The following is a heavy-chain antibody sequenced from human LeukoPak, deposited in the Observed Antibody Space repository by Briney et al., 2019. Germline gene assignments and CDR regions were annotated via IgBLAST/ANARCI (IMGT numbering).Heavy chain of an antibody. CDR1: GFTFSSYG. Sequence: GGSLRLSFAASGFTFSSYGMSWVRQAPGKGLDWVSAISGSGGSTYYADSVKGRFTISRDNSKNTLYLQMNSLRAEDTAVYYCARAAGYGDYFDYWGQGTLVTVSS. V-gene: IGHV3-23*01. CDR3: ARAAGYGDYFDY. CDR2: ISGSGGST. D-gene: IGHD4-17*01. J-gene: IGHJ4*02.